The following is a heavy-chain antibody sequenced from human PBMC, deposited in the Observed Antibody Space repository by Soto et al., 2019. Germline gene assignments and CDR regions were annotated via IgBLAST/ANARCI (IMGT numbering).Heavy chain of an antibody. V-gene: IGHV3-49*03. J-gene: IGHJ6*02. CDR3: TRETDSYGVRRAVYGSGDSYYYYGMDV. CDR1: GFTFGDYA. D-gene: IGHD3-10*01. Sequence: GGSLRLSCTASGFTFGDYAMSWFRQAPGKGLEWVGFIRSKAYGGTTEYAASVKGRFTISRDDSKSIAYLQMNSLKTEDTAVYYCTRETDSYGVRRAVYGSGDSYYYYGMDVWGQGTTVTVSS. CDR2: IRSKAYGGTT.